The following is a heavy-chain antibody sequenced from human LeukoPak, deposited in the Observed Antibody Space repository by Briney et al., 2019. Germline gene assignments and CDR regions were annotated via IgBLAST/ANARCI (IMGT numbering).Heavy chain of an antibody. V-gene: IGHV3-21*04. CDR1: GFTFSSYS. CDR3: AKDRSTEQWLVPYDY. CDR2: ISSSSSYI. Sequence: PGGSLRLSCAASGFTFSSYSMNWVRQAPGKGLEWVSSISSSSSYIYYADSVKGRFTISRDNSKNTLYLQMNSLRAEDTAVYYCAKDRSTEQWLVPYDYWGQGTLVTVSS. D-gene: IGHD6-19*01. J-gene: IGHJ4*02.